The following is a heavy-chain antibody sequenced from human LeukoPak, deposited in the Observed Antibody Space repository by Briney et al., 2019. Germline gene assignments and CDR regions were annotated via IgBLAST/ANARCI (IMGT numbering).Heavy chain of an antibody. CDR2: IIPILGIA. J-gene: IGHJ6*02. CDR1: GGTFSSYA. Sequence: SVKVSCKASGGTFSSYAMSWVRQAPGQGLEWMGRIIPILGIANYAQKFQGRVTITADKSTSTAYMELSSLRSEDTAVYYCARGRWDGHYYYYGMDVWGQGTTVTVSS. CDR3: ARGRWDGHYYYYGMDV. V-gene: IGHV1-69*04. D-gene: IGHD1-26*01.